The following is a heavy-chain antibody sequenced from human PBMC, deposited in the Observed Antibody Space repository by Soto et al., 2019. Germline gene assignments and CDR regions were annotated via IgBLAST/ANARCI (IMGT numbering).Heavy chain of an antibody. J-gene: IGHJ1*01. CDR2: IKSKTDGGTT. Sequence: GGSLRLSCAASGFTFSNAWMSWVRQAPGKGLEWVGRIKSKTDGGTTDYAAPVKGRFTISRDDSKNTLYLQMNSLKTEDTAVYYCTTSVLEPVRYYDFWSGYYRGAEYFQHWGQGTLVTVSS. V-gene: IGHV3-15*01. D-gene: IGHD3-3*01. CDR1: GFTFSNAW. CDR3: TTSVLEPVRYYDFWSGYYRGAEYFQH.